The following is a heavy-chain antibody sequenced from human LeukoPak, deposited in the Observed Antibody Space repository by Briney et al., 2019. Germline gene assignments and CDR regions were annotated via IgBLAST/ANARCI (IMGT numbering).Heavy chain of an antibody. CDR3: ARPSSHYYDSSGYFASDI. V-gene: IGHV4-59*12. Sequence: PSETLSLTCTVSSGSISSYYWSWIRQPPGKGLEWIGFIFYSGSTNYNPSLKSRVTISVDTSKNQFSLKLSSVTAADTAVYYCARPSSHYYDSSGYFASDIWGQGTMVTVSS. CDR2: IFYSGST. CDR1: SGSISSYY. D-gene: IGHD3-22*01. J-gene: IGHJ3*02.